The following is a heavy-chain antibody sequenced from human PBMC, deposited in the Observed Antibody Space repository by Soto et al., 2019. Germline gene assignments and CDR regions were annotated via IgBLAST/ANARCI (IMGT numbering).Heavy chain of an antibody. J-gene: IGHJ4*02. CDR2: INQDGNED. Sequence: EEQLLESGGGLVQPGGSLRLSCAASGFTFTNYAMNWVRQAPGKGLEWVANINQDGNEDNLLDSVKGRFTISRDNAKNSLFLQMNSLRVDDTAVYYCARTGDGHHDFLDYWGQGALVSVSS. CDR1: GFTFTNYA. CDR3: ARTGDGHHDFLDY. V-gene: IGHV3-7*01. D-gene: IGHD1-1*01.